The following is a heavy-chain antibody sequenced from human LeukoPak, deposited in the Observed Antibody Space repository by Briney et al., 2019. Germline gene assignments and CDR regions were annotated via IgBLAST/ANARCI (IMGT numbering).Heavy chain of an antibody. J-gene: IGHJ5*02. D-gene: IGHD4-17*01. CDR1: GGSISSSSYY. Sequence: SETLSLTCTVSGGSISSSSYYWGWIRQPPGKGLEWIGSIYYSGSTYYNPSLKSRVTISVDTSKNQFSLKLSSVTAADTAVYYCARVGTTVTIRYNWFDPWGQGTLVTVSS. V-gene: IGHV4-39*07. CDR2: IYYSGST. CDR3: ARVGTTVTIRYNWFDP.